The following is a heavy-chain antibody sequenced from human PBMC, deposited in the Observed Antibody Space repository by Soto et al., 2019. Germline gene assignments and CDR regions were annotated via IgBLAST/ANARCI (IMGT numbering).Heavy chain of an antibody. CDR2: IYYSGST. J-gene: IGHJ6*02. CDR3: ARGIEGWYQGRYYYGMDV. CDR1: GGSVSSGSYY. Sequence: QVQLQESGPGLVKPSENLSLTCTVSGGSVSSGSYYWSWIRQPPGKGLEWIGYIYYSGSTNYNPSLKIRVTISVDTSTNQCSLKLSSVTAADTAVYYCARGIEGWYQGRYYYGMDVWGQGTTVTVSS. D-gene: IGHD6-19*01. V-gene: IGHV4-61*01.